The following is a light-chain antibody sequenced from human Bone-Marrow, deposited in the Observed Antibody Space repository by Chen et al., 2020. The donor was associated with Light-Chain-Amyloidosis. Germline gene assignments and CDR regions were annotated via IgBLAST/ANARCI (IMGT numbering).Light chain of an antibody. CDR2: EGN. CDR1: SRDVGRYYL. Sequence: QSALTQPASVSGSPGQSITLSCTGTSRDVGRYYLVSWYQQPPGTAPKLIVYEGNKRPSGVSKRFSGSKAGNTASLTNSGLQAEDEADYYCCTYAGNSLVFGGGTKLTVL. V-gene: IGLV2-23*01. J-gene: IGLJ2*01. CDR3: CTYAGNSLV.